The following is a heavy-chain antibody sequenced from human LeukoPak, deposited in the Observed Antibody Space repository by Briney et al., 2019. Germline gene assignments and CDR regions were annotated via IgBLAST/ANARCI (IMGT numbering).Heavy chain of an antibody. CDR2: ISNSGTST. J-gene: IGHJ3*02. Sequence: GGSLRLSCAASGFPFSNYYMTWIRQAPGKGLEWVSYISNSGTSTYYADSVKGRFTISRDNAKNSLYLQMSSLRAEDTALYYCAREGTRRGNDAFDIWGQGTMVAVSS. V-gene: IGHV3-11*01. D-gene: IGHD3-10*01. CDR3: AREGTRRGNDAFDI. CDR1: GFPFSNYY.